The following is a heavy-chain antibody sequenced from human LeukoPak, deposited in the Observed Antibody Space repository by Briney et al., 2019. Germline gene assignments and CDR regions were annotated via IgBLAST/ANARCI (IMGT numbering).Heavy chain of an antibody. CDR2: ISYDGNNK. D-gene: IGHD3-3*01. J-gene: IGHJ4*02. CDR3: ARPLRESGYFYFDY. Sequence: GRSLRLSCAASGFTFSSSGMHWVRQAPGKGLEWVSLISYDGNNKYYPDSVKGRFTISRDNSKNTLYLQMNSLRAEDTAVYYCARPLRESGYFYFDYWGQGTLVTVSS. V-gene: IGHV3-30*03. CDR1: GFTFSSSG.